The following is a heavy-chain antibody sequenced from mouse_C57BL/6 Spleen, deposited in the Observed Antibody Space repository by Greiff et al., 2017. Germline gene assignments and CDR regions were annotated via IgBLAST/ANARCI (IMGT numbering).Heavy chain of an antibody. Sequence: QVHVKQPGAELVMPGASVKMSCKASGYTFTSYWMHWVKQRPGQGLEWIGEIDPSDSYTNYNQKFKGKATLTVDKSSSTAYMQLSSLTSEDSSVYCCASYCNYVADWGQGTLVTVSA. J-gene: IGHJ3*01. CDR1: GYTFTSYW. D-gene: IGHD2-1*01. CDR3: ASYCNYVAD. CDR2: IDPSDSYT. V-gene: IGHV1-69*01.